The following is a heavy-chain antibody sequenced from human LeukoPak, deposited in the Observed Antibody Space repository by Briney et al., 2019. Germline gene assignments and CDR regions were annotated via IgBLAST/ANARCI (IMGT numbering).Heavy chain of an antibody. CDR2: ISSGGTDT. Sequence: GGSLRLSCAASGFTFSTYPISWVRQAPGKGLEWVSDISSGGTDTYYADSVKGRVTIPRDNSKNTLYMQMDCLRAKDTGVYYCVKDSVRGYSGYGNDGFEIWGQGTMVTVSS. CDR3: VKDSVRGYSGYGNDGFEI. CDR1: GFTFSTYP. V-gene: IGHV3-23*01. J-gene: IGHJ3*02. D-gene: IGHD5-12*01.